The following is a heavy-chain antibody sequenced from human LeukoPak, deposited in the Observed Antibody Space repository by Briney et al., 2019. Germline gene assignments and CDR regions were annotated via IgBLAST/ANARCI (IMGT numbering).Heavy chain of an antibody. D-gene: IGHD1-26*01. CDR3: AGGAWADSGSYSPFDY. CDR2: INPNSGGT. J-gene: IGHJ4*02. CDR1: GYTFTGYY. Sequence: ASVKVSCKASGYTFTGYYMHWGRQAPGQGLEWMGWINPNSGGTNYAQKFQGRVTMTRDTSISTAYMELSRLRSDDTAVYYCAGGAWADSGSYSPFDYWGQGTLVIVSS. V-gene: IGHV1-2*02.